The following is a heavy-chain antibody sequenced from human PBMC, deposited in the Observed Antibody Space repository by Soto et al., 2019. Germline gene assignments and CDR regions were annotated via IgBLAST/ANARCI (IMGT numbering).Heavy chain of an antibody. CDR2: ISYDGSNA. CDR3: ARDGGGFGELLLNSYDAFDL. D-gene: IGHD3-10*01. CDR1: GFSFSTYA. Sequence: GGSLRLSCTASGFSFSTYAMYWVRQAPGKGLEWVAIISYDGSNAQYADSVRGRFTVARDNSKNTLYLQMHSLTAEDTAVYYCARDGGGFGELLLNSYDAFDLWGQGKLVTVSS. J-gene: IGHJ3*01. V-gene: IGHV3-30*04.